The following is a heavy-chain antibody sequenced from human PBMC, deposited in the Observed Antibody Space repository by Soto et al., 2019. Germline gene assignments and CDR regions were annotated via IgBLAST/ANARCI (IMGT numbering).Heavy chain of an antibody. CDR2: IYGNDDK. D-gene: IGHD3-10*01. J-gene: IGHJ4*02. Sequence: QITLKESGPTLVKPTQTLTLTCTFSGFSLSTSGVGVGWIRQPPGKALECLTHIYGNDDKRYSPSLKNRLTITNDTSKNQVVIIMTNMDPVDRATYYCTHSGVTYFYGPGNDYAMNHWGQGTLVTVSS. CDR1: GFSLSTSGVG. CDR3: THSGVTYFYGPGNDYAMNH. V-gene: IGHV2-5*01.